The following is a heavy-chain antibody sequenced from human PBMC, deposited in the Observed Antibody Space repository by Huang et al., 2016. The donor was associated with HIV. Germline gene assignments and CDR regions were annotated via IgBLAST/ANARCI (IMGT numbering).Heavy chain of an antibody. CDR2: ISYDGRSD. V-gene: IGHV3-30*18. CDR1: GFIFSNFG. Sequence: QVQLVESGGGVVQPGTSLRLSCAASGFIFSNFGMHWVRRARGKGLEWVAVISYDGRSDRYSDSVKGRFTISRDNDKNTLSLEMNRLRHDDTAVYYCAKESRWFSDFDQWGQGTLVTVSS. J-gene: IGHJ5*02. D-gene: IGHD2-15*01. CDR3: AKESRWFSDFDQ.